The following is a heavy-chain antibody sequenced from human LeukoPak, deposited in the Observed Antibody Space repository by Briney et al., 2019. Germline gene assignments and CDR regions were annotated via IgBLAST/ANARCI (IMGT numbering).Heavy chain of an antibody. CDR2: IYPGDSDT. Sequence: GESLKISCKGSGYSFTSYWIGWVRQMPGKGLEWMGIIYPGDSDTRYSPSFQGQVTISADKSINTAYLQWSSLKASDTAMYYCARAGPLNRGYSYAFDYWGQGTLVTVSS. J-gene: IGHJ4*02. V-gene: IGHV5-51*01. CDR3: ARAGPLNRGYSYAFDY. D-gene: IGHD5-18*01. CDR1: GYSFTSYW.